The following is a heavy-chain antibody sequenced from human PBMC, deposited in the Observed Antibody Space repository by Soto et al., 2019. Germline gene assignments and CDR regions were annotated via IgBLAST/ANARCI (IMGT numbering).Heavy chain of an antibody. CDR1: GGTFSSYA. CDR2: IIPIFGTA. Sequence: SVKVSCKASGGTFSSYAISWVRQAPGQGLEWMGGIIPIFGTANYAQKFQGRVTITADESTSTAYMELSSLRSEDTAVYYCASPARATIFGVVQQPDLYGMDVWGQGTTVTVSS. D-gene: IGHD3-3*01. CDR3: ASPARATIFGVVQQPDLYGMDV. J-gene: IGHJ6*02. V-gene: IGHV1-69*13.